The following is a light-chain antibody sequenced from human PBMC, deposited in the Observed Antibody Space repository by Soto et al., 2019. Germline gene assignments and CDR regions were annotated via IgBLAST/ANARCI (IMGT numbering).Light chain of an antibody. CDR1: QSINKY. V-gene: IGKV1-39*01. CDR3: QQPYSPPFT. J-gene: IGKJ3*01. CDR2: GAS. Sequence: DIQMTQSPSSLSASVGDRVTITCRAMQSINKYINWYQQKPGKAPNLLINGASSLQSGVPSRFSVSGSGTDFTLTISNLQPEDFATYYCQQPYSPPFTFGPGTKVDIK.